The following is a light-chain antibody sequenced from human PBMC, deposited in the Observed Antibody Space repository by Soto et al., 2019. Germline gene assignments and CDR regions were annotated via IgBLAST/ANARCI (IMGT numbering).Light chain of an antibody. Sequence: DIQMTQSPSTLSASVGDRVTITCRASQSISSWLAWYQQKPGKAPKLLIYKASSLESGVPSRFSGSGSGTEFTLTISCLQPDDFATYYCQHWAFGQGTKVEIK. J-gene: IGKJ1*01. CDR1: QSISSW. V-gene: IGKV1-5*03. CDR2: KAS. CDR3: QHWA.